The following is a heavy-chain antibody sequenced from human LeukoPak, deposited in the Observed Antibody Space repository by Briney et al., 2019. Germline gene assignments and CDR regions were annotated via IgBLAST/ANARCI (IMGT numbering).Heavy chain of an antibody. Sequence: GGSLRLSCAASGFTFSSYSMNWVRQAPGKGLEWLSYVSSGSSTIYYADSVKGRFTISRDNAENSLYLQMNSLRAEDTAVYYCARGRLGGRSGTDYWGQGTLVTGSS. V-gene: IGHV3-48*04. CDR3: ARGRLGGRSGTDY. CDR1: GFTFSSYS. CDR2: VSSGSSTI. D-gene: IGHD2-15*01. J-gene: IGHJ4*02.